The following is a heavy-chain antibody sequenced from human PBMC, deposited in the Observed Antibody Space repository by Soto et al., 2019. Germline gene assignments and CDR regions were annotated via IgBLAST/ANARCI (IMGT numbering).Heavy chain of an antibody. CDR2: ISGSGGST. Sequence: QSGGSLRLSCAASGFTFSSYAMSWVRQAPGKGLEWVSAISGSGGSTYYADSVKGRFTISRDNSKNTLYLQMNSLRAEDTAVYYCAKSMRPLHGIDYYFDYWGQGTLVTVSS. CDR1: GFTFSSYA. CDR3: AKSMRPLHGIDYYFDY. D-gene: IGHD4-4*01. V-gene: IGHV3-23*01. J-gene: IGHJ4*02.